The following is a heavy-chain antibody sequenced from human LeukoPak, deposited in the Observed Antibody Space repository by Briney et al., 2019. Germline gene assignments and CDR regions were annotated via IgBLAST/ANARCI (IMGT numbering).Heavy chain of an antibody. J-gene: IGHJ3*02. V-gene: IGHV4-4*02. CDR2: IYHSGST. Sequence: PSETLSLTCAVSGGSISSSNWWSWVRQPPGKGLEWIGEIYHSGSTNYNPSLKSRVTISVDKSKNQFSLKLSSVTAADTAVYYCARDRYSSSWNDAFDIWGQGTMVTVSS. CDR1: GGSISSSNW. D-gene: IGHD6-13*01. CDR3: ARDRYSSSWNDAFDI.